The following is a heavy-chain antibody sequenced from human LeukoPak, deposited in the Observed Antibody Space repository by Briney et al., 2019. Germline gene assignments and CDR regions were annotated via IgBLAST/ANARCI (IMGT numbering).Heavy chain of an antibody. CDR3: AKDGAQYSSGPECDP. D-gene: IGHD6-19*01. CDR1: GLHFSGTA. CDR2: ISHDGMNA. J-gene: IGHJ5*02. Sequence: GGSLRLSCAASGLHFSGTAMSWVRQAPGKGLEWVSAISHDGMNAYYADSVKGRFTISRDNSKRTVSLEMSSLTAADTGVYYCAKDGAQYSSGPECDPRGQGALVTVSA. V-gene: IGHV3-23*01.